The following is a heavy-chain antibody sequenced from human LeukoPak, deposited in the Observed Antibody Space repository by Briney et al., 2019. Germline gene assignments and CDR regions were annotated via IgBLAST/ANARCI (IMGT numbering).Heavy chain of an antibody. D-gene: IGHD3-22*01. CDR3: AARAIVVVNGGYYFDY. CDR2: INPSGGST. CDR1: GYTFTSYY. V-gene: IGHV1-46*01. J-gene: IGHJ4*02. Sequence: ASVKVSCKASGYTFTSYYMHWVRQAPGQGLEWMGIINPSGGSTSYAQKFQGRVTMTRDTSTSTVYMELSSLRSEDTAAYYCAARAIVVVNGGYYFDYWGQGTLVTVSS.